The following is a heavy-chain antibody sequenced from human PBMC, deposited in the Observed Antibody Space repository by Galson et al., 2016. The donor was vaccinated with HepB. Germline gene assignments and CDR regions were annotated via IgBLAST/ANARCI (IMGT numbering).Heavy chain of an antibody. CDR3: ARVLDHNSVWGSFDY. J-gene: IGHJ4*02. CDR1: GFSLNSSGLG. CDR2: IYWDDGK. V-gene: IGHV2-5*02. Sequence: PALVKPTQTLTLSCTFSGFSLNSSGLGVGWIRQPPGKALEWLALIYWDDGKRYSPSLKRRLSITKDTSKNLVVLTMTDMDPVDTATYYCARVLDHNSVWGSFDYWGQGTLVTVSS. D-gene: IGHD3-16*01.